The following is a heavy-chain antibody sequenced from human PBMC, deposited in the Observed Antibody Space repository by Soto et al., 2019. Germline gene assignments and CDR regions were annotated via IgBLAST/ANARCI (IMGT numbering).Heavy chain of an antibody. CDR1: GFTFSSYW. D-gene: IGHD3-10*01. J-gene: IGHJ4*02. V-gene: IGHV3-7*01. CDR2: IKQDGSEK. Sequence: EVQLVESGGGLVQPGGSLRLSCAASGFTFSSYWMSWVRQAPGKGLEWVANIKQDGSEKYNGDFVKGRFTISRDNAKNSLYLQMNSLRVEATAVYYCARASGSGSLSGYWGQGTLVTVSS. CDR3: ARASGSGSLSGY.